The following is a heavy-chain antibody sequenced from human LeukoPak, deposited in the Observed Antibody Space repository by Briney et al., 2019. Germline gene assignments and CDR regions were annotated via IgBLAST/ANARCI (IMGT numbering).Heavy chain of an antibody. CDR2: IYPDDSDT. V-gene: IGHV5-51*01. D-gene: IGHD6-13*01. J-gene: IGHJ4*02. CDR3: AIGRGGQQLGDY. CDR1: EYSFPNYC. Sequence: NLGESLKISCKHSEYSFPNYCIGWVRQMPGKGLEWMGIIYPDDSDTRYSPSFQGQVTISADKSISTAYLQWSSLKASDTAMYYCAIGRGGQQLGDYWGQGTLVTVSS.